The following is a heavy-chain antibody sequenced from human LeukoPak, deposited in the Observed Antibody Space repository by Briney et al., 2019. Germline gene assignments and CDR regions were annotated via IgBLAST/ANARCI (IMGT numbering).Heavy chain of an antibody. CDR2: ISAYNGNT. Sequence: GASVKVSCKASGYTFTSYVISWVRQAPGQGLEWMGWISAYNGNTNYAQKLQGRVTMTTNTSTSTAFMDLRSRRSYDTAVYYCARADIRAIASSGWSAFDYWGQGGLVTVSS. J-gene: IGHJ4*02. D-gene: IGHD6-19*01. V-gene: IGHV1-18*01. CDR1: GYTFTSYV. CDR3: ARADIRAIASSGWSAFDY.